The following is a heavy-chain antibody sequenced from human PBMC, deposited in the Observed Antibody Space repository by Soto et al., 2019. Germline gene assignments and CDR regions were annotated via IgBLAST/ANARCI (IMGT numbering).Heavy chain of an antibody. Sequence: GGSLRLSCAAAGFSFSTYRMHWVRQAPGKGLVWVSRINSDGTGAGYADSVKGRFTISRDNAKNTLYLQMNSLRAEDTAVYYCASERSAGKDYWGQGTLVTVSS. CDR1: GFSFSTYR. V-gene: IGHV3-74*01. D-gene: IGHD6-19*01. CDR3: ASERSAGKDY. J-gene: IGHJ4*02. CDR2: INSDGTGA.